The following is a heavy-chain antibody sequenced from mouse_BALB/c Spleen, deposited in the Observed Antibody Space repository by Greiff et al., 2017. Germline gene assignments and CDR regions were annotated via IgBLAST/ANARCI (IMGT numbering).Heavy chain of an antibody. Sequence: QVQLKQSGAELVRPGSSVKISCKASGYAFSSYWMHWVKQKPGQGLEWIGQIYPDDGDTNYNGKFKGKATLTADKSSSTAYMQLSSLTSEDAAVYVWARGPTATYAMDYWGEGTSVTVSS. D-gene: IGHD1-2*01. J-gene: IGHJ4*01. CDR3: ARGPTATYAMDY. V-gene: IGHV1-80*01. CDR1: GYAFSSYW. CDR2: IYPDDGDT.